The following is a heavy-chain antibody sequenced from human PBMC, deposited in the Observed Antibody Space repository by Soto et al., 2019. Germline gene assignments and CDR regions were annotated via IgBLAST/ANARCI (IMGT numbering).Heavy chain of an antibody. CDR1: GYTFTRSG. D-gene: IGHD5-12*01. V-gene: IGHV1-18*01. CDR3: VREDVAPYHHYRLDV. Sequence: ASVKVSCKASGYTFTRSGLSWGRQAPGQGLEWMGWISTYNGDTNYAQTFQGRVTMTTDTSTSTVYMELRSLRSDDTAVYYCVREDVAPYHHYRLDVWGQGTPVTVSS. CDR2: ISTYNGDT. J-gene: IGHJ6*01.